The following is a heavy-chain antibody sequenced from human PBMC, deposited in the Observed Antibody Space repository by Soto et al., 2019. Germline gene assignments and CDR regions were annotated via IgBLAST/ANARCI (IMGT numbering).Heavy chain of an antibody. V-gene: IGHV3-23*01. CDR1: GCTVSGNY. J-gene: IGHJ4*02. Sequence: LKISSAASGCTVSGNYMSWGRQAPGEGLEWVSAISATGGDTYYADFVTGRFTVSRDNSKNTLFLQMNSLRAEDTAVYYCAKEMTIGRPYDYWGQGALVTVS. CDR2: ISATGGDT. CDR3: AKEMTIGRPYDY.